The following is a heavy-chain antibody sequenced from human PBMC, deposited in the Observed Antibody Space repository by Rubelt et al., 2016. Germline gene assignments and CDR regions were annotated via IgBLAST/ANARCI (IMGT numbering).Heavy chain of an antibody. D-gene: IGHD5-24*01. J-gene: IGHJ4*02. Sequence: IEWVRQAPGKGLEWVSCISSSSSYMYYADSVKGRFTVSRDNAKNSLYLQMNSLRVEDTAVYYCARAGDGYNMVFDDWGQGTLVTVSS. CDR3: ARAGDGYNMVFDD. CDR2: ISSSSSYM. V-gene: IGHV3-21*01.